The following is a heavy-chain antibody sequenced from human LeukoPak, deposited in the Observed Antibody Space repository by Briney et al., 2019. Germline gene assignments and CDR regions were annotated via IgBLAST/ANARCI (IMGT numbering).Heavy chain of an antibody. J-gene: IGHJ6*03. Sequence: PSETLSLTCTVSGGSISSSSYYWGWIRQPPGKGLEWIGSIYYSGSTNYNPSLKSRVTISVDTSKNQFSLKLSSVTAADTAVYYCARGKLNCYDILTGYSGLVYMDVWGKGTTVTISS. CDR1: GGSISSSSYY. V-gene: IGHV4-39*07. CDR2: IYYSGST. CDR3: ARGKLNCYDILTGYSGLVYMDV. D-gene: IGHD3-9*01.